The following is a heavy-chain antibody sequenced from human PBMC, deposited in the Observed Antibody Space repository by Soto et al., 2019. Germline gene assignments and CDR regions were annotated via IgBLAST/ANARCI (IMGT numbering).Heavy chain of an antibody. CDR3: ARDLPYYDFWSGYYPYGMDV. D-gene: IGHD3-3*01. V-gene: IGHV3-53*01. Sequence: VGSLRLSCAASGFNVRSNYMSWVRQAPGKGLEWVSVIYSGGSTYYADSVKGRFTISRDNSKNTLYLQMNSLRAEDTAVYYCARDLPYYDFWSGYYPYGMDVWGQGTTVTVSS. CDR1: GFNVRSNY. CDR2: IYSGGST. J-gene: IGHJ6*02.